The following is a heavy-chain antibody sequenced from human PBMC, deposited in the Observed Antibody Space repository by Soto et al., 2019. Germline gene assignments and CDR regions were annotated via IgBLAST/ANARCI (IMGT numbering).Heavy chain of an antibody. Sequence: EVQLLESGGGLVQPGGSLRLSCAASGFTFSNYAMSWVRQAPGKGLEWVSAFSGTTSSTYYAASVKGRFTISRDNSKNTLYLQMNSLKAEDTAVYYCAKGQRWELPFDYWGQGALVTVSS. D-gene: IGHD1-26*01. V-gene: IGHV3-23*01. CDR3: AKGQRWELPFDY. CDR2: FSGTTSST. CDR1: GFTFSNYA. J-gene: IGHJ4*02.